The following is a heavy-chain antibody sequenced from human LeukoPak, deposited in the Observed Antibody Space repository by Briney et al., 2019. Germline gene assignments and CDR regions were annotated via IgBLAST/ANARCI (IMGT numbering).Heavy chain of an antibody. CDR2: INHSGST. V-gene: IGHV4-34*01. D-gene: IGHD2-8*01. CDR3: ARGLVLMVYAIGFDY. CDR1: GGSFSGYY. Sequence: SETLSLTCAVYGGSFSGYYWSWIRRPPGKGLEWIGEINHSGSTNYNPSLKSRVTISVDTSKNQFSLKLSSVTAADTAVYYCARGLVLMVYAIGFDYWGQGTLVTVSS. J-gene: IGHJ4*02.